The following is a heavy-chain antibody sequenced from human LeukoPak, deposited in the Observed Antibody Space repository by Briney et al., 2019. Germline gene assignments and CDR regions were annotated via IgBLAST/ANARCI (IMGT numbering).Heavy chain of an antibody. CDR1: GGSFSRYY. CDR2: INHGGST. V-gene: IGHV4-34*01. Sequence: NASETLSLTCVVYGGSFSRYYWSWIRQPPGKGLEWIGEINHGGSTNYNPSLKSRVTISVDTSKNQFSLKLSSVTAADTAVYYCVRVAYGGDQNRIDYWGQGTLVTVSS. CDR3: VRVAYGGDQNRIDY. J-gene: IGHJ4*02. D-gene: IGHD4-23*01.